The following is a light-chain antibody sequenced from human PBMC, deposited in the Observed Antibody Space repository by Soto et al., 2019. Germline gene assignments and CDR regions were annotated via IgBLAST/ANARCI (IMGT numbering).Light chain of an antibody. J-gene: IGLJ2*01. CDR3: SAYTSRSSVV. V-gene: IGLV2-14*01. CDR1: MRDIGAYNL. CDR2: EVR. Sequence: QSALTQPASVSGSPGQSITISCAGTMRDIGAYNLVSWYQQPPGKAPKLLIYEVRNRPSGISYRFSGSKSGTAASLTISGLLPEDEGDYYCSAYTSRSSVVFGGGTKLTVL.